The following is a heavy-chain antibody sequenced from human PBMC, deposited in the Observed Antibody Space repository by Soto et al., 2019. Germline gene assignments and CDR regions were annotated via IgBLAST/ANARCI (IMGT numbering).Heavy chain of an antibody. CDR1: GFTFSNYA. Sequence: EVQLLESGGGLVQPGGSLRLSCAASGFTFSNYAMSWVRQAPGKGLEWVSGISGGGGSSYYADSVKGRFTISRDNSKTTLYLQMNSLRAQDTAVYYYAHNCGVDCHSVFFYWVQGTLVIVSS. D-gene: IGHD2-21*02. CDR3: AHNCGVDCHSVFFY. J-gene: IGHJ4*02. V-gene: IGHV3-23*01. CDR2: ISGGGGSS.